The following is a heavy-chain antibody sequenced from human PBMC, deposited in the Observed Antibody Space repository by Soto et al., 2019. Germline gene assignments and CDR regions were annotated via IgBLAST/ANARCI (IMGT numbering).Heavy chain of an antibody. J-gene: IGHJ4*02. CDR3: ASRVEGLYSGNDRYYFDY. V-gene: IGHV4-39*01. CDR2: IYYSGTS. D-gene: IGHD5-12*01. CDR1: GGSISTSAYY. Sequence: SETLSLTCTVSGGSISTSAYYWGWIRQPPGKGLEWIGTIYYSGTSYHNPSLKSRVTISVDTSKNQFSLTLTSVTAADTAVYYCASRVEGLYSGNDRYYFDYWGQGTLVTVYS.